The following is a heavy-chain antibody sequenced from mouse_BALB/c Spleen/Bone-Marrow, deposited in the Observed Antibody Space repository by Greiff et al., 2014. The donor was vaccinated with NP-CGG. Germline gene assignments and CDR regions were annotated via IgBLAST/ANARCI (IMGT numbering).Heavy chain of an antibody. D-gene: IGHD2-4*01. J-gene: IGHJ4*01. Sequence: EVKLVESGGGLVQPGGSRKLSCAASGFTFSSFGMHWVRQAPEKGLERVAYISNGSSTIYYADTVKGRFTISRDNPKNTLFLQMTSLRSEDTAMYYCARKGAMITHYYAMDYWGQGTSATVSS. CDR1: GFTFSSFG. CDR3: ARKGAMITHYYAMDY. CDR2: ISNGSSTI. V-gene: IGHV5-17*02.